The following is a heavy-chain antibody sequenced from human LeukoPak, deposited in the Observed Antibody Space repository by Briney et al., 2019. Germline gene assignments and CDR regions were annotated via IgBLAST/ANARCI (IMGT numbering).Heavy chain of an antibody. CDR1: GFTVSSNY. Sequence: GGSLRLSCAVSGFTVSSNYMSWVRQAPGKGLEWVSVIYNGGSTDYADSVKGRFTISRDNSKNTLYLQMNSLRVEDTAVYYCARWLRQGDYWGQGTLVTVSS. D-gene: IGHD6-19*01. CDR2: IYNGGST. CDR3: ARWLRQGDY. J-gene: IGHJ4*02. V-gene: IGHV3-66*01.